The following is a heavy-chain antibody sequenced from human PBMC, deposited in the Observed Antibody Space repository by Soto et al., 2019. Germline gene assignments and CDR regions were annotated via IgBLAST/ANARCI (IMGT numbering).Heavy chain of an antibody. V-gene: IGHV3-30*04. CDR1: GFRFSGFG. CDR2: ISFDASEK. J-gene: IGHJ1*01. D-gene: IGHD5-12*01. Sequence: QVQLVESGGGVVQPGASLTLSCAASGFRFSGFGMHWVRQAPGKGLEWVAVISFDASEKFHVDSVKGRFSISRDDSHSKVFLQMNSLRREDTGVYYCARDLGGYVHLWDKSNYWGQGTLVNVS. CDR3: ARDLGGYVHLWDKSNY.